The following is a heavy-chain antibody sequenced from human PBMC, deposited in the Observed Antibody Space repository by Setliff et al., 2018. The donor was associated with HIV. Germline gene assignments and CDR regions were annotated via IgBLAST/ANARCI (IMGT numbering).Heavy chain of an antibody. CDR2: IRSKAYGGTT. CDR3: ARGAYGSGSYEINF. Sequence: GGSLRLSCRGSGFTFGDYSMSWVRQAPGKGLEWVGFIRSKAYGGTTEYAASVKGRFTLSRDDSRNIAYLQMNSLKTEDTAVYYCARGAYGSGSYEINFWGQGTLVTVSS. J-gene: IGHJ4*02. CDR1: GFTFGDYS. D-gene: IGHD3-10*01. V-gene: IGHV3-49*04.